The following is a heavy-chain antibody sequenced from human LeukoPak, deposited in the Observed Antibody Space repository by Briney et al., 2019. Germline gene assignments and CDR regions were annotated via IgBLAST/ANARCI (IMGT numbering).Heavy chain of an antibody. D-gene: IGHD2-21*02. CDR2: FDPEDGET. CDR3: ATKEPHCGGDCYRDY. J-gene: IGHJ4*02. CDR1: GYTFTELS. V-gene: IGHV1-24*01. Sequence: ASVKVSCKVSGYTFTELSMHWVRQAPGKGLEWMGRFDPEDGETIYAQKFQGRVTMTEDTSTDTAYMELSSLRSEDTAVYYCATKEPHCGGDCYRDYWGQGTLVTVSS.